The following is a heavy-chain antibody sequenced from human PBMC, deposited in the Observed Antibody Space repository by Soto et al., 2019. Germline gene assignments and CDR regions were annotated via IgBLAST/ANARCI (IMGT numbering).Heavy chain of an antibody. CDR2: KLYDGSKK. CDR1: GFTFSTYS. V-gene: IGHV3-30-3*01. J-gene: IGHJ6*02. Sequence: QVQLVESGGGVVQPGRSLRLSCAASGFTFSTYSMHWVRQAPGKGLEWVAVKLYDGSKKDYADSVKGRFTISRDNSKNTLYLQMNSLRADDTAVYYCARVNIAWNDVGAMDVWGQGTTVTVSS. CDR3: ARVNIAWNDVGAMDV. D-gene: IGHD1-1*01.